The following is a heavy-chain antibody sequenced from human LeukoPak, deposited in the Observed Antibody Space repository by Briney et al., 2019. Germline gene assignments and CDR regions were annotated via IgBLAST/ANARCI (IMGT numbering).Heavy chain of an antibody. D-gene: IGHD2-15*01. Sequence: ASVKVSCKVSGYTLTELSMHWVRQAPGKGLEWMGGFDPEDGETIYAQKFQGRVTMTEDTSTDTAYMELSSLRSEDTAVYYCATSSSLVAATRVWFDPWGQGTLATVSS. CDR2: FDPEDGET. J-gene: IGHJ5*02. CDR1: GYTLTELS. V-gene: IGHV1-24*01. CDR3: ATSSSLVAATRVWFDP.